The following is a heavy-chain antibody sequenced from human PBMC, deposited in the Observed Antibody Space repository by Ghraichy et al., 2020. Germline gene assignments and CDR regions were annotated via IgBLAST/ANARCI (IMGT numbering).Heavy chain of an antibody. J-gene: IGHJ4*02. CDR2: IYHNGTT. D-gene: IGHD2-2*01. CDR3: ATLTSPADY. V-gene: IGHV4-39*01. Sequence: SETLSLTCSVSGGSISRITHSWGWIRQSPGKGLEWIGSIYHNGTTHSNPSLNSRVTLSVDTSKNQFSLKVSSVTAADTAIYYCATLTSPADYWGQGTLVTVSS. CDR1: GGSISRITHS.